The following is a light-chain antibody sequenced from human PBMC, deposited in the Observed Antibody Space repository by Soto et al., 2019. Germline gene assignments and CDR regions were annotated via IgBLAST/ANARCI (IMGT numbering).Light chain of an antibody. CDR3: QKYNRFSWT. V-gene: IGKV1-5*03. Sequence: DIQMTQSPSTLSASVGDRVTITCRASQSIDKWLAWYQQKPGKAPKLLIYKASILQSGVPSRFSGSGSGTEFTLTISSLQPDDVASYFCQKYNRFSWTFGQGTKVEIK. CDR2: KAS. CDR1: QSIDKW. J-gene: IGKJ1*01.